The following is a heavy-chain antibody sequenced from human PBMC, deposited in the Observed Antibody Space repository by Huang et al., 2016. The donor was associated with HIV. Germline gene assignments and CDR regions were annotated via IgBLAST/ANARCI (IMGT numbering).Heavy chain of an antibody. V-gene: IGHV1-3*04. CDR1: GYSFTKYA. CDR3: ARRGLYYDSSAYSFDY. Sequence: QVQLVQSGPEVKKPGASVEVSCKASGYSFTKYAMHWVRQAPGQRPEWMGWINTANGLTKYSQDFQGRVTMTRDTSANTAYMVLSSLASEDTAVYYCARRGLYYDSSAYSFDYWGQGTLVTVSS. J-gene: IGHJ4*02. CDR2: INTANGLT. D-gene: IGHD3-22*01.